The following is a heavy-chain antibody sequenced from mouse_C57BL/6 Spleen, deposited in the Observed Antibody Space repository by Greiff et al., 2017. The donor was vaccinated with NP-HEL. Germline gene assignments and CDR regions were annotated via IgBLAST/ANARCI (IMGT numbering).Heavy chain of an antibody. D-gene: IGHD1-1*01. CDR2: IYPRDGST. Sequence: VKLMESGPELVKPGASVKLSCKASGYTFTSYDINWVKQRPGQGLEWIGWIYPRDGSTKYNEKFKGKATLTVDTSSSTAYMELHSLTSEDSAVYFCARDYGSSDYAMDYWGQGTSVTVSS. CDR3: ARDYGSSDYAMDY. J-gene: IGHJ4*01. V-gene: IGHV1-85*01. CDR1: GYTFTSYD.